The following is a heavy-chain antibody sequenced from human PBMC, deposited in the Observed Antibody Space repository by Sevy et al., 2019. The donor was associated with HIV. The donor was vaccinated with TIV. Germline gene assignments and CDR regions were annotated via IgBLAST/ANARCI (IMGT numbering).Heavy chain of an antibody. V-gene: IGHV3-21*01. J-gene: IGHJ4*02. CDR3: ARGVGANAQFDY. CDR1: GFTFSRSS. Sequence: GGSLRLSCAASGFTFSRSSMNWVRLAPGKGLEWLSSISYSGSHIYYADSLRGRFSISRDNAKSPLYLQMNSLRAEDTAVYCCARGVGANAQFDYWGRGTLVTVSS. D-gene: IGHD2-8*01. CDR2: ISYSGSHI.